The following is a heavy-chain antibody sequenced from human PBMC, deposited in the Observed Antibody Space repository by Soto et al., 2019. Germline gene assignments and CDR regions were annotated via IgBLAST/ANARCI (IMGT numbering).Heavy chain of an antibody. V-gene: IGHV1-69*12. J-gene: IGHJ6*02. D-gene: IGHD1-1*01. CDR1: GGTFSSDA. CDR2: IIPIFGTA. CDR3: ARDRGYNWNGPYYFYVMDV. Sequence: QVQLVQSGAEVKKPGSSVKVSCKASGGTFSSDAISWVRQAPGQGLAWMGGIIPIFGTANYAQKFQGRVTITADESTSTAYMELSSLRSEDTAVYYCARDRGYNWNGPYYFYVMDVWGQGTTVTVSS.